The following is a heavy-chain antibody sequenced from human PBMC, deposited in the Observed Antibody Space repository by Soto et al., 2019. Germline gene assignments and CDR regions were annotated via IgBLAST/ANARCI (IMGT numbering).Heavy chain of an antibody. CDR1: GYRFSDYY. J-gene: IGHJ6*03. V-gene: IGHV1-2*02. CDR2: MNPNSGDT. Sequence: QVQLVQSGAEVKKPGASVTVSCKASGYRFSDYYLHWVRQAPGQGHEWMGWMNPNSGDTKYAQKFTGRVPMTRDTSVRTAFMELNWLKSDDTAVYYCARESGGATATLDYYYFYMDVWGIGTTVTVSS. CDR3: ARESGGATATLDYYYFYMDV. D-gene: IGHD5-12*01.